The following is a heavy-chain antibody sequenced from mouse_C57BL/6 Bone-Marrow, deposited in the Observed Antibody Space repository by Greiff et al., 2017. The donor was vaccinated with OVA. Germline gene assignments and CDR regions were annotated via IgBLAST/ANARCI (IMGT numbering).Heavy chain of an antibody. J-gene: IGHJ3*01. V-gene: IGHV1-15*01. Sequence: QVQLKESGAELVRPGASVTLSCKASGYTFTDYEMHWVKQTPVHGLEWIGAIDPETGGTAYNQKFKGKAILTADKSSSTAYMELRSLTSEDSAVYYCTDGYPWFAYWGQGTLVTVSA. D-gene: IGHD2-3*01. CDR1: GYTFTDYE. CDR2: IDPETGGT. CDR3: TDGYPWFAY.